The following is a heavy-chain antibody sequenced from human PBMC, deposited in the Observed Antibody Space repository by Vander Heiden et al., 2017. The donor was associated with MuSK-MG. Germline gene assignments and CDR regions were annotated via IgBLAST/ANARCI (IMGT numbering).Heavy chain of an antibody. J-gene: IGHJ3*02. CDR1: GFTFSSYA. CDR3: AKEGPYDYGDSITSENAFDI. V-gene: IGHV3-23*01. D-gene: IGHD4-17*01. Sequence: EVQLLESGGGLVQPGGSLRLSCAASGFTFSSYAMSWVRQAPGKGLEWVSAISGSGGSTYYADSVKGRFTISRDNSKNTLYLQMNSLRAEDTAVYYCAKEGPYDYGDSITSENAFDIWGQETMVTVSS. CDR2: ISGSGGST.